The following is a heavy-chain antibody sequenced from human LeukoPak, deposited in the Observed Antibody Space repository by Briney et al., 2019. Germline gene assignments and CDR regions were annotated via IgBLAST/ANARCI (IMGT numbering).Heavy chain of an antibody. D-gene: IGHD5-12*01. Sequence: SVKVSCKASGGTFSSYAISWVRQAPGQGLEWMGRIIPILGIANYAQKFQGRVTITADKSTSTAYVELSSLRSEDTAVYYCARVWPIYGYNLLISRDGTSNWFDPWGQGTLVTVSS. CDR1: GGTFSSYA. CDR2: IIPILGIA. J-gene: IGHJ5*02. V-gene: IGHV1-69*04. CDR3: ARVWPIYGYNLLISRDGTSNWFDP.